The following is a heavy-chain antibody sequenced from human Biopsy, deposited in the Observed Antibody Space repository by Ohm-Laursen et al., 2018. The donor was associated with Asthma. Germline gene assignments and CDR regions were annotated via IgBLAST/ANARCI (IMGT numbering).Heavy chain of an antibody. D-gene: IGHD2-21*01. CDR3: ARLCDEVDC. Sequence: SETLSFTCTVSGGSIGNSTYYWGWIRQPPGKGLEWIAGIYYSGNTYYNPSLKIPVPISLDTSNNQFSLRLTSVTAADTAVYYCARLCDEVDCWGQGTLVTVSS. V-gene: IGHV4-39*01. J-gene: IGHJ4*02. CDR2: IYYSGNT. CDR1: GGSIGNSTYY.